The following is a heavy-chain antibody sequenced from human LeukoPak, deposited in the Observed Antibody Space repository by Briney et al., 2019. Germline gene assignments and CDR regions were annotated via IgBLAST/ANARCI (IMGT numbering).Heavy chain of an antibody. CDR2: INAGNGNT. CDR3: ARDRGSSSPFGYYYYGMDV. Sequence: ASVKVSCKASQYTFTDYAVHWVRQAPEHRLEWMGWINAGNGNTKYSQKFQGRVTITRDTSASTAYMELSSLRSEDTAVYYCARDRGSSSPFGYYYYGMDVWGQGTTVTVSS. V-gene: IGHV1-3*01. CDR1: QYTFTDYA. D-gene: IGHD6-6*01. J-gene: IGHJ6*02.